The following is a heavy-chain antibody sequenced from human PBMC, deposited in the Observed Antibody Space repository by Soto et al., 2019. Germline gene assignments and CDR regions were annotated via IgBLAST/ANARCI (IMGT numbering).Heavy chain of an antibody. CDR3: AKSGSGSYYEY. D-gene: IGHD3-10*01. Sequence: GGSLRLSCAASGFTFSSYAMRWVRQAPGKGLEWVSAISGSGGSTYYADSVKGRFTISRDNSKNTLYLQMNSLRAEDTAVYHCAKSGSGSYYEYWGQGTLVTVSS. J-gene: IGHJ4*02. CDR1: GFTFSSYA. V-gene: IGHV3-23*01. CDR2: ISGSGGST.